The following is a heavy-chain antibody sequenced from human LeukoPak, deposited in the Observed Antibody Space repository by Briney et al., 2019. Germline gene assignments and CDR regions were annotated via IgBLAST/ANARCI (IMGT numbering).Heavy chain of an antibody. CDR2: IYYSGST. V-gene: IGHV4-39*01. CDR1: GGSFSSYY. CDR3: ARHLDFWSGYSSWFDP. D-gene: IGHD3-3*01. J-gene: IGHJ5*02. Sequence: PSETLSLTCAVYGGSFSSYYWGWIRQPPGKGLEWIGSIYYSGSTYYNPSLKSRVTISVDTSKNQFSLKLSSVTAADTAVYYCARHLDFWSGYSSWFDPWGQGTLVTVSS.